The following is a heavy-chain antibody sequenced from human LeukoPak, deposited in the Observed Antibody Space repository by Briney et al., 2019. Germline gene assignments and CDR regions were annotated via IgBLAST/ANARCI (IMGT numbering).Heavy chain of an antibody. V-gene: IGHV3-33*01. CDR2: IWYDGSKT. D-gene: IGHD1-26*01. CDR3: ARDFSPYSAGFDP. Sequence: GRSLRLSCAASGFIFRRNGMHWVRQVPGKGLEWVALIWYDGSKTYYADSVKGRFTISRDNAKNSLYLQMNSLRAEDTAVYYCARDFSPYSAGFDPWGQGTLVTVSS. J-gene: IGHJ5*02. CDR1: GFIFRRNG.